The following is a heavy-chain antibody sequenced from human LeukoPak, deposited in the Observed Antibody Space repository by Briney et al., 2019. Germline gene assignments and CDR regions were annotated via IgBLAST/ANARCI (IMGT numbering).Heavy chain of an antibody. CDR2: INPNSGGT. D-gene: IGHD1-14*01. V-gene: IGHV1-2*02. Sequence: GASVKVSCKASGYTFTGYYMHWVRQAPGQGLEWMGWINPNSGGTNYAQKFQGRVTMTRDTSISTAYMELSRLRSDDTAVYYCARSPGPLVDWFDPWGQGTLVTVSS. CDR3: ARSPGPLVDWFDP. CDR1: GYTFTGYY. J-gene: IGHJ5*02.